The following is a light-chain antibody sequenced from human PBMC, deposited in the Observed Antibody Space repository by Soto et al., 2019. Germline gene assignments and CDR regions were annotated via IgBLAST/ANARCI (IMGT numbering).Light chain of an antibody. Sequence: EIVLTQSPATLSAYPGERANLSCRSSGSVLDYLAWFQQRPGQSPRLLIYGPATRATGIPGRFRGSGSGTEFTLTITSLQSEDFAVYYCQQYYKWPQWTIGQGTKVDIK. CDR1: GSVLDY. CDR3: QQYYKWPQWT. J-gene: IGKJ1*01. V-gene: IGKV3-15*01. CDR2: GPA.